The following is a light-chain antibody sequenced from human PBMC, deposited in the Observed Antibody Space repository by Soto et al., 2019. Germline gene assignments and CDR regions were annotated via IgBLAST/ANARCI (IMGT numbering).Light chain of an antibody. CDR2: DVS. Sequence: QSALTQPRSVSGSPGQSVTISCTGASGDVGGYNFVSWYQQHPGKAPTLMIFDVSQRPSGVPDRFSGSKSGNTASLTISGLQAEDEADYYCSSYTGSSTLEVFGTGTKLTVL. CDR1: SGDVGGYNF. J-gene: IGLJ1*01. CDR3: SSYTGSSTLEV. V-gene: IGLV2-11*01.